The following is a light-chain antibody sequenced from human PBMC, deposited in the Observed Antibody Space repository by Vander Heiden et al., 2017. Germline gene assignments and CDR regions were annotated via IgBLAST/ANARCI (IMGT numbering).Light chain of an antibody. V-gene: IGLV3-1*01. CDR2: QDS. CDR3: QAWDSSTVV. Sequence: SYELTQPPSVSVAPGQTASITCCGDKLGATDAGWDQQKTGPYHVLVIHQDSKRASGSPERFAGYNSGNTATLTISGTQAMDEADYYCQAWDSSTVVFGGGTKLTVL. J-gene: IGLJ2*01. CDR1: KLGATD.